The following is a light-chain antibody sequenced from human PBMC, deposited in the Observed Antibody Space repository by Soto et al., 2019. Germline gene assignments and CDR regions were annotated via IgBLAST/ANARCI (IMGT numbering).Light chain of an antibody. CDR1: QSVSSD. CDR2: GAS. V-gene: IGKV3-15*01. CDR3: QQYSDWPRT. Sequence: EIVMTQSPATLSVSPGERASLSCRASQSVSSDLAWYQQKPGQPPRLLFYGASTRANGIPARFSGSGSGTECTLTISSLRSEDFAVYYCQQYSDWPRTFGQGTKVEVK. J-gene: IGKJ1*01.